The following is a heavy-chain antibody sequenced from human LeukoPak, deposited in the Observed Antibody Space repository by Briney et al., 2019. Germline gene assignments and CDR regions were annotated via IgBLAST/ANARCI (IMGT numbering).Heavy chain of an antibody. CDR2: MKSNNGHT. CDR3: ARGPPNWGMVGY. D-gene: IGHD7-27*01. J-gene: IGHJ4*02. V-gene: IGHV1-8*01. Sequence: ASVKVSCKASGYTFTSFDFNWVRQATGQGLEWMGWMKSNNGHTGYAQKLQGRVTMTRDTSISTAYMELSSLTFEDTAVYYCARGPPNWGMVGYWGQGTLVTVSS. CDR1: GYTFTSFD.